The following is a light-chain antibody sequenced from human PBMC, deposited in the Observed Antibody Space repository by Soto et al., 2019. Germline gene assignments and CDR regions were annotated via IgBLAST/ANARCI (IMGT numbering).Light chain of an antibody. CDR1: QSISSY. CDR2: AAS. J-gene: IGKJ4*01. Sequence: DIHMPQSPSSLSASVGDRVTITCRAIQSISSYLNWYQQKPGKAPQLLIYAASSLQSGVPSRFSGSGSGTDFTLTISSLQPEDFGTYYCQQTYDSLVSFGGGTKVDIK. CDR3: QQTYDSLVS. V-gene: IGKV1-39*01.